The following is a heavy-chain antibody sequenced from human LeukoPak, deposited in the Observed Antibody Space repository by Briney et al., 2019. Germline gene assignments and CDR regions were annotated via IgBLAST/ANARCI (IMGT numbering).Heavy chain of an antibody. D-gene: IGHD6-6*01. CDR2: ISSSGSTI. V-gene: IGHV3-11*01. Sequence: PGGSLRLSCAASGFTSSDYYMSWIRQAPGKGLEWVSYISSSGSTIYYADSVKGRFIISRDNAKNSLYLQMNSLRAEDTAVYYCAREGGIAARPYYYYYGMDVWGQGTTVTVSS. CDR1: GFTSSDYY. CDR3: AREGGIAARPYYYYYGMDV. J-gene: IGHJ6*02.